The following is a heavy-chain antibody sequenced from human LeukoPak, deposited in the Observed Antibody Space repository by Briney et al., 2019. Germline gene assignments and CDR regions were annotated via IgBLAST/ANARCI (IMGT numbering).Heavy chain of an antibody. D-gene: IGHD5-18*01. V-gene: IGHV4-34*01. J-gene: IGHJ4*02. CDR1: GGSFSGYY. Sequence: PSETLSLTCAVYGGSFSGYYWSWIRQPPGKGLEWLGEINHRGNTNYNPSLKSRVTLSVDTSKNQFSLKMTSVTAADTAVYYCARASGYSYGYTHYWGQGTLVTVSS. CDR2: INHRGNT. CDR3: ARASGYSYGYTHY.